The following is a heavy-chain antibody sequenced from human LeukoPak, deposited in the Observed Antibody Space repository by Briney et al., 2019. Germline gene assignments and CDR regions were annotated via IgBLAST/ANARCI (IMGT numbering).Heavy chain of an antibody. Sequence: GGSLRLSCAASGFTFSSYWMSWVRQAPGKGLEWVANIKQDGSEKYYVDSVKGRFTISRDNAKNLLYPQMNSLRAEDTAVYYCARDDDDYGDTPETYYYYGMDVWGQGTTVTVSS. V-gene: IGHV3-7*01. J-gene: IGHJ6*02. CDR3: ARDDDDYGDTPETYYYYGMDV. D-gene: IGHD4-17*01. CDR2: IKQDGSEK. CDR1: GFTFSSYW.